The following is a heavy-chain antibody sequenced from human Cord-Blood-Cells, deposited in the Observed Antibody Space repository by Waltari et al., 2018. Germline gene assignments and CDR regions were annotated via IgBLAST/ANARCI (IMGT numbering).Heavy chain of an antibody. CDR3: ARGRGQNAFDI. V-gene: IGHV1-8*03. CDR1: GYTFTSYD. CDR2: RNPTRGNT. J-gene: IGHJ3*02. Sequence: QVQLVQSGAEVKKPGASVKVSCKASGYTFTSYDINWVRQATGQGLEWMGWRNPTRGNTCCAQKFQGRVTITRNTSISTAYMELSSLRSEDTAVYYCARGRGQNAFDIWGQGTMVTVSS.